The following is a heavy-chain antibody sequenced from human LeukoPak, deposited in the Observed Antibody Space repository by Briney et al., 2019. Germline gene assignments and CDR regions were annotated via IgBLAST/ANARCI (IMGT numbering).Heavy chain of an antibody. V-gene: IGHV1-18*01. J-gene: IGHJ6*02. Sequence: ASVKVSCKASGYTFTSYGISWVRQAPGQGLEWMGWISAYNGNTNYAQKFQGRVTMTRDTSTSTVYMELSSLRSEDTAVYYCARANYYASGNTYYYYGMDVWGQGTTVTVSS. CDR2: ISAYNGNT. CDR3: ARANYYASGNTYYYYGMDV. D-gene: IGHD3-10*01. CDR1: GYTFTSYG.